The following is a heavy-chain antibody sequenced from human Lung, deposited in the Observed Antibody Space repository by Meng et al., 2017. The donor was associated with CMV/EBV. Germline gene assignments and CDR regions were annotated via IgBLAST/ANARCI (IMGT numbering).Heavy chain of an antibody. V-gene: IGHV1-18*01. CDR3: ARDWECLDRSDVFDI. Sequence: AXVXVSXXASGYTFSRYGISWVRQAPGQGLEWLGWVGGRDGDTNYALEFRGRVTMTTDTVTNTAYMELRSLTSDDTAVYYCARDWECLDRSDVFDIWGQGTXVTVSS. D-gene: IGHD3-9*01. CDR1: GYTFSRYG. CDR2: VGGRDGDT. J-gene: IGHJ3*02.